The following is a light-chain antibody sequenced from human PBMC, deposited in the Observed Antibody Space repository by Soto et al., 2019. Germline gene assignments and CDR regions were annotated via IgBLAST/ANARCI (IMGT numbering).Light chain of an antibody. Sequence: DIKMNKSPSSVSASVGDTVTISCRASQGIGGWLAWYQQKPGKAPKLLIYTASSLQSGVPSRFSGSGSGTEFTLTISRLQPEDFATYYCLQHNSYPLTFGPGTRWIS. CDR1: QGIGGW. CDR3: LQHNSYPLT. CDR2: TAS. J-gene: IGKJ3*01. V-gene: IGKV1-12*01.